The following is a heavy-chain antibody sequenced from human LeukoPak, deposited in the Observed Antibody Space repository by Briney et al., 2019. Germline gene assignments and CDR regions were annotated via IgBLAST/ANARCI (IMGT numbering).Heavy chain of an antibody. CDR3: AREYIVGGTPYFYYVDV. D-gene: IGHD1-26*01. CDR2: VFTSGIT. CDR1: GGSIGGYS. Sequence: PSETLSLTCTVSGGSIGGYSRTWIRQSTGKGLEWNGRVFTSGITAYNPSLNSRVTMSVDTSDKHFSLNLTSVTVADTAVYYCAREYIVGGTPYFYYVDVWGKGTTVTVSS. V-gene: IGHV4-4*07. J-gene: IGHJ6*03.